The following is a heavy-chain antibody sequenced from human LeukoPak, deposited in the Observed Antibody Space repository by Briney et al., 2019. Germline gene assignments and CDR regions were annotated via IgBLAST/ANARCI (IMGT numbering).Heavy chain of an antibody. V-gene: IGHV3-23*01. CDR3: TRATSGAFDI. J-gene: IGHJ3*02. CDR1: GFTFSSNA. Sequence: GGSLRLSCAASGFTFSSNAMTWVRQAPGKGLEWVSTIRGNGGGTHYAESLRGRFTISRDNAKNTLYLQMNSLSAEDTAVYYCTRATSGAFDIWGQGTMVTVSS. D-gene: IGHD7-27*01. CDR2: IRGNGGGT.